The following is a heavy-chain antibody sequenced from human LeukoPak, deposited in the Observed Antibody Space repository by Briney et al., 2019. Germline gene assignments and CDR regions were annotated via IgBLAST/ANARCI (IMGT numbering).Heavy chain of an antibody. J-gene: IGHJ4*02. D-gene: IGHD4-17*01. V-gene: IGHV1-69*13. CDR1: GGTFSSYA. CDR2: IIPIFGTA. Sequence: GASVKVSCKASGGTFSSYAISWVRQAPGQGLEWMGGIIPIFGTANYAQKFQGRVTITAGESTSTAYMELSSLRSEDTAVYYCARDSGDPQKGLNYWGQGTLVTVSS. CDR3: ARDSGDPQKGLNY.